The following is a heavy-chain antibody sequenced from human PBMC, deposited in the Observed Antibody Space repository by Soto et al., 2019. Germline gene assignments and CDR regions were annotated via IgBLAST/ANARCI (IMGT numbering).Heavy chain of an antibody. V-gene: IGHV4-31*03. CDR3: ASQYSSSWYVGPLNY. CDR2: IFYSGSA. Sequence: PSETLSLTCNVTGGSINSAGYYWSWIRQVPGKGLEWIGYIFYSGSAYYHPSLKSRASISVDRSKNQFSLKVNSVTAADTAVYYCASQYSSSWYVGPLNYWGQGILVTVSS. D-gene: IGHD6-13*01. CDR1: GGSINSAGYY. J-gene: IGHJ4*02.